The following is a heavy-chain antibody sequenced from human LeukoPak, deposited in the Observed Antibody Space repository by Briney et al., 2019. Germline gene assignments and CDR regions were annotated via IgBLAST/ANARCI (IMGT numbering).Heavy chain of an antibody. Sequence: PGGSLRLSCAVSGFTSDDHAMHWVRQASGKGLEWVAGIMWRSGSTGYGDSVKGRFTISRDNAKKSPYLQMNGLRVEDTAFYYCTKDLTPGGADVWGQGTTVTVSS. V-gene: IGHV3-9*02. CDR3: TKDLTPGGADV. CDR2: IMWRSGST. D-gene: IGHD3-10*01. CDR1: GFTSDDHA. J-gene: IGHJ6*02.